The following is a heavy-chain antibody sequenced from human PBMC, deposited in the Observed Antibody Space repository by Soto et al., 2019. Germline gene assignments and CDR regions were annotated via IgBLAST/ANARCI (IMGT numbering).Heavy chain of an antibody. CDR2: IIPIFGTA. CDR3: ANQLARGTSFDY. J-gene: IGHJ4*02. CDR1: GGTFSSYA. V-gene: IGHV1-69*13. D-gene: IGHD6-6*01. Sequence: SVKVSCKASGGTFSSYAISWVRRAPGQGLEWMGGIIPIFGTANYAQKFQGRVTITADESTSTAYMELSSLRSEDTAVYYCANQLARGTSFDYWGQGTLVTVSS.